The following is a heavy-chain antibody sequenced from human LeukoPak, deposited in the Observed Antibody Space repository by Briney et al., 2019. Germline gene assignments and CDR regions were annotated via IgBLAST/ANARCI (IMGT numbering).Heavy chain of an antibody. V-gene: IGHV5-51*01. D-gene: IGHD1-14*01. CDR2: IYPGNSET. CDR1: VYCFTSLW. J-gene: IGHJ4*02. Sequence: GESLTTACQGSVYCFTSLWICSVSQMPGKGLEWMGIIYPGNSETTYSPSFQGQVTISADKSISTPCLRASSLKAPGTATDYCASPALDDHGHWGQGTLVTVSS. CDR3: ASPALDDHGH.